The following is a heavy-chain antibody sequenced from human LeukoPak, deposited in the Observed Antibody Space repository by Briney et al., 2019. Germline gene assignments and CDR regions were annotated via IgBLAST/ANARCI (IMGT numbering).Heavy chain of an antibody. J-gene: IGHJ4*02. D-gene: IGHD4-11*01. Sequence: GASVKVSCKASGGTFSSYAINWVQQAPGQGLEWMGGIIPLSGATHYAQKIQDRLTLTTDESTSTAYMELSSLRSEDTALYLCARVGIKYSTPHYFDYWGQGTLVTVSS. CDR2: IIPLSGAT. CDR3: ARVGIKYSTPHYFDY. V-gene: IGHV1-69*05. CDR1: GGTFSSYA.